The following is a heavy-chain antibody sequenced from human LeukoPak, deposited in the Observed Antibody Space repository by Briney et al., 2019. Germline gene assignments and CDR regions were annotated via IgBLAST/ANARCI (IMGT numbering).Heavy chain of an antibody. Sequence: SETLSLTCAVYGGSFSGYYWSWIRQPPGKGLEWIGEINRSGSTNYNPSLKSRVTISVDTSKNQFSLKLSSVTAADTAVYYCARPAYYDSSGPIDYWGQGTLVTVSS. D-gene: IGHD3-22*01. J-gene: IGHJ4*02. CDR1: GGSFSGYY. CDR2: INRSGST. V-gene: IGHV4-34*01. CDR3: ARPAYYDSSGPIDY.